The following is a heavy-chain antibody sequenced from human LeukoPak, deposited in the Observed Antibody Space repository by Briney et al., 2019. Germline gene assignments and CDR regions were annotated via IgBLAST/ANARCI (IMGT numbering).Heavy chain of an antibody. D-gene: IGHD6-13*01. CDR2: MSYDGSKK. Sequence: GGSLRLSCAASGFPLSSYAMHWVRQAPGRGLEWVALMSYDGSKKYYADSVEGRFTISRDDSKNTLYLQMNSLKTEDTALYHCAKDRGSYSSSWHYWGQGTLVTVSS. CDR3: AKDRGSYSSSWHY. V-gene: IGHV3-30-3*01. J-gene: IGHJ4*02. CDR1: GFPLSSYA.